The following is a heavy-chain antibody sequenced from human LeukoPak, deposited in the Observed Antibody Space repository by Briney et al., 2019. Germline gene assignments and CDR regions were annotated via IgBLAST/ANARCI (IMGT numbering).Heavy chain of an antibody. CDR3: ARGAWTSYYFYY. J-gene: IGHJ4*02. V-gene: IGHV3-7*01. Sequence: GGSLRLSCAASGFSFSSHWMSWVRQARGKGLEWLANIKQDESEKYYADSAEGRFTISRDNAKNTLYLQMNSLRAEDTAVYYCARGAWTSYYFYYWGQGTLVTVSS. CDR2: IKQDESEK. D-gene: IGHD3/OR15-3a*01. CDR1: GFSFSSHW.